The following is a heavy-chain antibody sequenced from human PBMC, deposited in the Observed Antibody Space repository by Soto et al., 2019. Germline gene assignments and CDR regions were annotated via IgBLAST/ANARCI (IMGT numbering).Heavy chain of an antibody. CDR1: GYTFTSYG. D-gene: IGHD3-9*01. Sequence: QVQLVQSGAEVKKPGASVKVSCKASGYTFTSYGISRVRQAPGQGLEWMGWISAYNGNTNYAQKLQGRVTMTTDTSTSIAYMELRSLRSDDTAVYYCARDGDILTGYHYWYFDLWGRGTLVTVSS. CDR3: ARDGDILTGYHYWYFDL. CDR2: ISAYNGNT. J-gene: IGHJ2*01. V-gene: IGHV1-18*01.